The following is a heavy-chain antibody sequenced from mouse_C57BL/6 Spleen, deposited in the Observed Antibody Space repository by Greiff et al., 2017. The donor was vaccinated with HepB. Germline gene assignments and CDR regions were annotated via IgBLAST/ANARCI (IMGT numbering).Heavy chain of an antibody. D-gene: IGHD2-5*01. Sequence: QVHVKQSGAELVRPGASVKLSCKASGYTFTDYYINWVKQRPGQGLEWIARIYPGSGNTYYNEKFKGKATLTAEKSSSTAYMQLSSLTSEDSAVYFCAKDYSNYDAMDYWGQGTSVTVSS. CDR2: IYPGSGNT. CDR1: GYTFTDYY. CDR3: AKDYSNYDAMDY. J-gene: IGHJ4*01. V-gene: IGHV1-76*01.